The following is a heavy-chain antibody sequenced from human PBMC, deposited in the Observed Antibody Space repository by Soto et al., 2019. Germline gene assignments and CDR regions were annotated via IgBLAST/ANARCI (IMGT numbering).Heavy chain of an antibody. V-gene: IGHV1-69*05. CDR2: IIPIFGTA. CDR3: ARGTYNWNPTWFDP. D-gene: IGHD1-20*01. Sequence: SVKVSCKASGGTFSSYAISWVRQAPGQGLEWMGGIIPIFGTANYAQKFQGRVTMTRDTSTSTVYMELSSLRSEDTAVYYCARGTYNWNPTWFDPWGQGTLVTVSS. CDR1: GGTFSSYA. J-gene: IGHJ5*02.